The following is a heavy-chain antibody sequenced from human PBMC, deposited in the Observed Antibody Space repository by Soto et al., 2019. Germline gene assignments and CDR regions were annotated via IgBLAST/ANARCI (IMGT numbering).Heavy chain of an antibody. CDR3: ARHHGPTTSENWFDP. J-gene: IGHJ5*02. CDR2: ISTYSGDT. V-gene: IGHV1-18*01. Sequence: VHLVQSGVEVKTPGASVKVSCQASGYTFFTYDISWVRQAPGQGLEWMGWISTYSGDTKYAQQFQGRVTMTTDTSTTTAYLELRSLTSDDTAVYYCARHHGPTTSENWFDPWGQGTLVTVSS. D-gene: IGHD5-12*01. CDR1: GYTFFTYD.